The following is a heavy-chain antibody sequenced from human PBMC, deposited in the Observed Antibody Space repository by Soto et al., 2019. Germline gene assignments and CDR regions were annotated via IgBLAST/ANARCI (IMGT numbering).Heavy chain of an antibody. D-gene: IGHD3-22*01. CDR3: ARLGGYYQACDQ. V-gene: IGHV4-61*01. J-gene: IGHJ4*01. CDR2: IYYTGTT. Sequence: PSETLSLTCTVSGGSVSSGSYYWSWIRQPPGQGLEWVGYIYYTGTTSYNPSLKGRVTVSLDTSKKQFSLKLRSVTAADTAVYFCARLGGYYQACDQWGQGALVTVS. CDR1: GGSVSSGSYY.